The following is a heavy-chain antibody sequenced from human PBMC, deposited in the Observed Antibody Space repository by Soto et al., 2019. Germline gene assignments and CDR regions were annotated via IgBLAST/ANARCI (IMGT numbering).Heavy chain of an antibody. Sequence: GESLKISCAASGFTFSSYDMHWVRQATGKGLEWVSAIGTAGDTYYPGSVKGRFTISRENAKNSLYLQMNSLRAEDTAVYYCARWSIAAAPRGVDAFDIWGQGTMVTVSS. CDR3: ARWSIAAAPRGVDAFDI. V-gene: IGHV3-13*01. CDR1: GFTFSSYD. J-gene: IGHJ3*02. CDR2: IGTAGDT. D-gene: IGHD6-13*01.